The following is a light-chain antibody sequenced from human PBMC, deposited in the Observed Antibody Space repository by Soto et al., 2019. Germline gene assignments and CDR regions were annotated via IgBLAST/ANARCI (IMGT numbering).Light chain of an antibody. J-gene: IGLJ1*01. Sequence: QSALTQPPSASGTPGQRVTISCSGSSSNIGSNTVNWYQQLPGTAPKLLIYSNHQRPSGVPDRFSGSKSGTSASLAISGLQSEDEADYYCAAWDDSLNGLYVFGTGTKV. CDR1: SSNIGSNT. V-gene: IGLV1-44*01. CDR2: SNH. CDR3: AAWDDSLNGLYV.